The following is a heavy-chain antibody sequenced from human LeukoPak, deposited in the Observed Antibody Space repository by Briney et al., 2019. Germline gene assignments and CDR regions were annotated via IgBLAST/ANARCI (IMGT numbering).Heavy chain of an antibody. CDR1: GGSLSSGGYS. J-gene: IGHJ5*02. V-gene: IGHV4-30-2*01. Sequence: SETLSLTCAVSGGSLSSGGYSWSWIRQPPGKGLEWIGYIYQTGTTYYNPSLKSRVTISVDRSKNQFSLELTSVTAADTAVYYCVRGTLKNWFDPWGQGTLVIVSS. CDR2: IYQTGTT. CDR3: VRGTLKNWFDP.